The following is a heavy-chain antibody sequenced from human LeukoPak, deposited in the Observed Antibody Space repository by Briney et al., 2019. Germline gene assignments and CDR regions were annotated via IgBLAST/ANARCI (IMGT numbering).Heavy chain of an antibody. V-gene: IGHV3-23*01. J-gene: IGHJ4*02. CDR2: ISGSGGST. CDR1: GFTFSSYG. CDR3: ASTMVRGVPDY. Sequence: GGSLRLSCAASGFTFSSYGMSWVRQAPGKGLEWVSAISGSGGSTYYADSVKGRFTISRDNSKNTLYLQMSSLRAEDTAVYYCASTMVRGVPDYWGQGTLVTVSS. D-gene: IGHD3-10*01.